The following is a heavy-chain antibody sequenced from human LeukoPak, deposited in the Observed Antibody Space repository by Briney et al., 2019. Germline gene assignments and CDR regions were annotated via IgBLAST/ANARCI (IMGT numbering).Heavy chain of an antibody. CDR3: TRSPIYGDYVN. Sequence: GGSLRLSCTASGFTFGDYAMSWVRQAPGKGVEGVGFIRSKAYGGTTEYAASVEGRFTISRDDSKSIAYLQMNSLKTEDTAVYYCTRSPIYGDYVNWGQGTLVTVSS. V-gene: IGHV3-49*04. D-gene: IGHD4-17*01. CDR2: IRSKAYGGTT. CDR1: GFTFGDYA. J-gene: IGHJ4*02.